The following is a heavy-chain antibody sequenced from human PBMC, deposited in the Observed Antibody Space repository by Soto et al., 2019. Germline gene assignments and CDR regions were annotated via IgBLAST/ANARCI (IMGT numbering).Heavy chain of an antibody. D-gene: IGHD3-10*01. Sequence: GASVKVSCKASGGTFSSYAISWARQAPGQGLEWMGGIIPIFGTANYAQKFQGRVTITADESTSTAYMELSSLRSEDTAVYYCARHYYGSGSYFYYYYGMDVWGQGTTVTVSS. CDR1: GGTFSSYA. V-gene: IGHV1-69*13. CDR3: ARHYYGSGSYFYYYYGMDV. J-gene: IGHJ6*02. CDR2: IIPIFGTA.